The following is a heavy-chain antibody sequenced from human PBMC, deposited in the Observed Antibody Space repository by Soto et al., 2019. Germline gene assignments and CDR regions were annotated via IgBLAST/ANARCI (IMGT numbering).Heavy chain of an antibody. J-gene: IGHJ4*02. Sequence: SETLSLTCTVSGGSISSGGYYWIWIRQHPGKGLEWIGYIYYSGRTYYNPSLKSRVNISVDTSKNQVSLEFYSVTAADTAVYYCARADPNWRPIDYWGRGILVTVSS. D-gene: IGHD1-1*01. V-gene: IGHV4-61*08. CDR1: GGSISSGGYY. CDR3: ARADPNWRPIDY. CDR2: IYYSGRT.